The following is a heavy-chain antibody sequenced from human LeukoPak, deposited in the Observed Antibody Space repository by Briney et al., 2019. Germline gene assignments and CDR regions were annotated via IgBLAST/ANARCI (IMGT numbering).Heavy chain of an antibody. CDR2: INPSGGST. Sequence: ASVKVSCKASGYTFTSYYMHWVRQAPGQGLEWMGIINPSGGSTSYAQKFQGRVTMTGDMSTSTVYMELSSLRSEDTAVYYCARDGVAAAGYDYWGQGTLVTVSS. CDR3: ARDGVAAAGYDY. V-gene: IGHV1-46*01. D-gene: IGHD6-13*01. CDR1: GYTFTSYY. J-gene: IGHJ4*02.